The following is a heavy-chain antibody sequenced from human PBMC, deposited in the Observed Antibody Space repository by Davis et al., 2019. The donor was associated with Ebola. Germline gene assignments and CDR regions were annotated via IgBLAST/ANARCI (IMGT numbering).Heavy chain of an antibody. V-gene: IGHV3-30*18. CDR3: AKEAQDVGYSYGSYYYYYYMDV. CDR2: ISYDGSNK. D-gene: IGHD5-18*01. J-gene: IGHJ6*03. Sequence: GESLKISCAASGFTFSSYGMHWVRQAPGQGLEWVAVISYDGSNKYYADSVKGRFTISRDNSKNTLYLQMNSLRAEDTAVYYCAKEAQDVGYSYGSYYYYYYMDVWGKGTTVTVSS. CDR1: GFTFSSYG.